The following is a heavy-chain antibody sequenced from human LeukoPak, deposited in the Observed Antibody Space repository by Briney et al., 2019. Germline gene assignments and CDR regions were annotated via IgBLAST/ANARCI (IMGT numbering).Heavy chain of an antibody. CDR2: ISSSGNTI. V-gene: IGHV3-48*03. CDR1: GFTFSSYA. CDR3: ARETPNLDY. D-gene: IGHD1-14*01. J-gene: IGHJ4*02. Sequence: GGSLRLSCAASGFTFSSYAMSWVRQAPGKGLEWVSHISSSGNTIYYADSVKGRFTISRDNAKNSLYLQMNSLRAEDTAVYYCARETPNLDYWGQGTLVTVSS.